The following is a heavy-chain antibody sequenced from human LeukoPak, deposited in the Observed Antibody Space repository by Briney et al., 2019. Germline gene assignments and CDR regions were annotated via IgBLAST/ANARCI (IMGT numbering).Heavy chain of an antibody. J-gene: IGHJ6*02. Sequence: GGSLRLSCAASGFTFSSYGMHWVRQAPGKGLEWVAVISQDGTNKYYIDSVKGRFTVSRDNSKNTLYLQMNSLRAEDTALYYCAKARAYSYGSLRAYYYGMDVWGQGTTVTVSS. CDR1: GFTFSSYG. CDR3: AKARAYSYGSLRAYYYGMDV. V-gene: IGHV3-30*18. CDR2: ISQDGTNK. D-gene: IGHD5-18*01.